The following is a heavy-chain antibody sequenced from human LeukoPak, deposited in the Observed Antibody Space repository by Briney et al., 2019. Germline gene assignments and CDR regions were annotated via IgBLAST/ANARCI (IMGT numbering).Heavy chain of an antibody. Sequence: ASVKVSCKASGYTFTGYYMHWVRQAPGQGLEWMGWINPNSGGTNYAQKFQGRVTMTWDMSTSTVYMELSSLRSDDTAVYYCARANREGFTTSWYYFDYWGQGTPVTVSS. J-gene: IGHJ4*02. CDR3: ARANREGFTTSWYYFDY. CDR1: GYTFTGYY. V-gene: IGHV1-2*02. CDR2: INPNSGGT. D-gene: IGHD2-2*01.